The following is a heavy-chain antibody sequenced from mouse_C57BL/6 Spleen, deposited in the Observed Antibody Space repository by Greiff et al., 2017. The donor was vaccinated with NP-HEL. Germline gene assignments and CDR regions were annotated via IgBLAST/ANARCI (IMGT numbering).Heavy chain of an antibody. CDR2: IYPGSGST. J-gene: IGHJ4*01. D-gene: IGHD4-1*01. CDR3: AREELGQGYAMDY. Sequence: VQLQQPGAELVKPGASVKMSCKASGYTFTSYWITWVKQRPGQGLEWIGDIYPGSGSTNYNEKFKSKATLTVDTSSSTAYMQLSSLTSEDSAVYYCAREELGQGYAMDYWGQGTSVTVSS. V-gene: IGHV1-55*01. CDR1: GYTFTSYW.